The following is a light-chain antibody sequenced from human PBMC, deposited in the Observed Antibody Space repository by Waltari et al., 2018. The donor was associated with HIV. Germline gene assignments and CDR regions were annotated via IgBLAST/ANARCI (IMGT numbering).Light chain of an antibody. J-gene: IGLJ2*01. V-gene: IGLV1-47*01. CDR3: AAWDDRLSGRL. Sequence: QSVLAQPRSVSGTPGQRVNISCSGSSSNVRNNYVYWYQQVPGVSPKLLIYRKNQRPAGVPDRLSGSKSGTSASLAISGLRTEDEAEYYCAAWDDRLSGRLFGGGTKVTVL. CDR2: RKN. CDR1: SSNVRNNY.